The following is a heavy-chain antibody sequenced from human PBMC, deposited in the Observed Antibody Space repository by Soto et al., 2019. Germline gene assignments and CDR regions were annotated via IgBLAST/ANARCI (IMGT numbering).Heavy chain of an antibody. CDR1: GYTFTSYV. CDR3: ARAWLPLDYYGMDV. D-gene: IGHD6-19*01. CDR2: ISAHNGNT. V-gene: IGHV1-18*01. Sequence: ASVKVSCKASGYTFTSYVISWVRQAPGQGLEWMGWISAHNGNTNYAQKLQGRVTMTTDTSTSTAYMELRSLRSDDTAVYYCARAWLPLDYYGMDVWGQGTTVTVSS. J-gene: IGHJ6*02.